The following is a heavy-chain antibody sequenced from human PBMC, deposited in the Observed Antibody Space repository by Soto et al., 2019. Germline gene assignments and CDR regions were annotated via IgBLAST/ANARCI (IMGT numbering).Heavy chain of an antibody. CDR3: ARDVIPPPGVFNFDS. Sequence: QVQLVESGGDVVQPGRSLKLSCAASGFTFNAYSMHWIRQAPGKGLDWLAAISSDGKNKYYADSVKGRFTISRDNSRNTLFLQMDSLRTEDTSMYFCARDVIPPPGVFNFDSWGQGTLVTVSS. J-gene: IGHJ4*02. D-gene: IGHD6-13*01. CDR2: ISSDGKNK. CDR1: GFTFNAYS. V-gene: IGHV3-30*04.